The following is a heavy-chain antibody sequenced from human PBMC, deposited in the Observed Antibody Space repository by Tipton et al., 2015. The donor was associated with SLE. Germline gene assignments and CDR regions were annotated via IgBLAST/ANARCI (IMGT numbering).Heavy chain of an antibody. D-gene: IGHD3-22*01. V-gene: IGHV4-30-4*08. CDR2: IDHRGRT. Sequence: TLSLTCTVSGGSISTGAYYWSWIRQHPGKGLGWIGYIDHRGRTNYNPSLKSRVTISRDTSQNQFSLTLTSVTAADTAVYYCARVEGGTPYYYDSAGFDSWGHGTLVTVSS. J-gene: IGHJ4*01. CDR1: GGSISTGAYY. CDR3: ARVEGGTPYYYDSAGFDS.